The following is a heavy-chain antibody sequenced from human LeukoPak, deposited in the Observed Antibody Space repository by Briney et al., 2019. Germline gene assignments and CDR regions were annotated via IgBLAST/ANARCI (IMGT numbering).Heavy chain of an antibody. CDR1: VGSISSYY. CDR2: IYYSGST. CDR3: ARVTGYMIEDYFDY. Sequence: SETLSLTCTVSVGSISSYYWSWIRQPPGKGLEGIGYIYYSGSTNYNPSLKSRVTISVDTSKNQFSLRLGSVTAADTAVYYCARVTGYMIEDYFDYWGQGTLVTVSS. V-gene: IGHV4-59*01. D-gene: IGHD3-22*01. J-gene: IGHJ4*02.